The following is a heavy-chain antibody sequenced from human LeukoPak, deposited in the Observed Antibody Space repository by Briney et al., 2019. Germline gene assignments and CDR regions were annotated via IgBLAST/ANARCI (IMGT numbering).Heavy chain of an antibody. D-gene: IGHD6-6*01. CDR3: VRGGASRPDF. Sequence: GGSLRLSCAASGFTFTSYPMSWVRQAPGKGLEWVSAISGSGGSTYYADSVKGRFTISRDNSKNTLYLQMNSLRAEDTAVYYCVRGGASRPDFWGQGTLVTVSS. V-gene: IGHV3-23*01. J-gene: IGHJ4*02. CDR1: GFTFTSYP. CDR2: ISGSGGST.